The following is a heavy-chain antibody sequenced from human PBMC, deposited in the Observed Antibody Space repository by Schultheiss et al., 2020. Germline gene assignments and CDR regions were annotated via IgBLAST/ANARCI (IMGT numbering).Heavy chain of an antibody. CDR3: ARSSPNHSHFDY. J-gene: IGHJ4*02. D-gene: IGHD6-13*01. CDR2: IYHSGST. CDR1: GGSISSSNW. Sequence: SETLSLTCAVSGGSISSSNWWSWVRQPPGKGLEWIGEIYHSGSTNYNPSLKSRVTISVDTSKNQFSLKLSSVTAADTAVYYCARSSPNHSHFDYWGQGTLVTVSS. V-gene: IGHV4-4*02.